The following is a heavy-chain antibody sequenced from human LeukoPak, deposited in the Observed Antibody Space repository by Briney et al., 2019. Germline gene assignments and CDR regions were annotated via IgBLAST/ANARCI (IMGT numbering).Heavy chain of an antibody. CDR3: ARALYHTFDY. Sequence: ASVKVSCKASGYSFTTYGISWVRQAPGQGLEWMGWISANNNNTDNVQKLQGRVTMTTDTSTSTAHMELRSLRSDDTAVYYCARALYHTFDYWGQGTLVTVSS. D-gene: IGHD2-2*01. CDR1: GYSFTTYG. CDR2: ISANNNNT. J-gene: IGHJ4*02. V-gene: IGHV1-18*01.